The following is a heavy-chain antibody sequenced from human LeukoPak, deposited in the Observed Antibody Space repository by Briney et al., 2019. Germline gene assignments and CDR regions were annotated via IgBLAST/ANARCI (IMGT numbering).Heavy chain of an antibody. CDR3: ARQWGSSTFDY. Sequence: GGSRRLSCAASGFTFSSYWMSWVRQAPGKGLGGVANIKQDGSEKYYVDAVKGRFTISRDNAKNSLYLQMNSLRAEDTAVYYCARQWGSSTFDYWGQGTLVTVSS. CDR1: GFTFSSYW. V-gene: IGHV3-7*01. J-gene: IGHJ4*02. D-gene: IGHD2-2*01. CDR2: IKQDGSEK.